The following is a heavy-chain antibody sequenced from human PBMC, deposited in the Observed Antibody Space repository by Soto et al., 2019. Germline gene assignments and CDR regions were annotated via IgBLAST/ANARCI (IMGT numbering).Heavy chain of an antibody. J-gene: IGHJ4*02. V-gene: IGHV3-23*01. D-gene: IGHD2-2*01. CDR2: ISGSGDST. CDR3: AKGGEGSCSKTSCLYFSDY. Sequence: EVQLLDSGGGLVQPGGSLRLSCAASGFTFSTYAMSWVRQAPGRGLEWVSTISGSGDSTYYSNSVKGQFTISRDNSRNTLDLQMNSLRVEDTAVYYCAKGGEGSCSKTSCLYFSDYWGQGTLVTVSS. CDR1: GFTFSTYA.